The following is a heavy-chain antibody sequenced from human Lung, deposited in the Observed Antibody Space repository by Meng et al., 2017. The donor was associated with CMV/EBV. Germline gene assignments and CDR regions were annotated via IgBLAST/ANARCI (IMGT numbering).Heavy chain of an antibody. Sequence: SVKVSCKASGGTYSTYGISWVRQAPGQGLEWMGGIITLFGTPNYAQRFQGRVTITTDESTSTTYMELRSLRSEDTAVYYCARSLMTTVTTLGYWGEGTLGTVSS. J-gene: IGHJ4*02. V-gene: IGHV1-69*05. CDR1: GGTYSTYG. D-gene: IGHD4-17*01. CDR2: IITLFGTP. CDR3: ARSLMTTVTTLGY.